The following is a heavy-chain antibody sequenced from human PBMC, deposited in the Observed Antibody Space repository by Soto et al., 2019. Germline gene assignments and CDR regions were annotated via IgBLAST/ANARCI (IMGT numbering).Heavy chain of an antibody. CDR2: IWYDGSNK. Sequence: PGGSLRLSCAASGFTFSSYGMHWVPQAPGKGLEWVAVIWYDGSNKYYADSVKGRFTISRDNSKNTLYLQMNSLRAEDTAVYYCARVRNDFWSGYYNYYYYHGMDVWGQGTTVTVSS. CDR1: GFTFSSYG. CDR3: ARVRNDFWSGYYNYYYYHGMDV. J-gene: IGHJ6*02. D-gene: IGHD3-3*01. V-gene: IGHV3-33*01.